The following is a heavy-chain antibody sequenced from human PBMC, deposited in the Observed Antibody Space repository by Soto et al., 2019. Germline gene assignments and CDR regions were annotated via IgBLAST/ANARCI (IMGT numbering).Heavy chain of an antibody. Sequence: EASVKVSCKASGYTFTSYYMHWVRQAPGQGLEWMGIINPSGGSTSYAQKFQGRVTMTRDTSTSTVYMELSSLRSEDTAVYYCARAVTIFGVVPQGFDIWGQGTMVTVSS. D-gene: IGHD3-3*01. J-gene: IGHJ3*02. CDR1: GYTFTSYY. V-gene: IGHV1-46*01. CDR3: ARAVTIFGVVPQGFDI. CDR2: INPSGGST.